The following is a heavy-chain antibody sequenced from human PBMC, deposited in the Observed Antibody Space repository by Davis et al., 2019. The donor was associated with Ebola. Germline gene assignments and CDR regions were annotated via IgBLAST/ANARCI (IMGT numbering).Heavy chain of an antibody. CDR3: ARGGRNYVHY. V-gene: IGHV4-59*01. D-gene: IGHD1-7*01. CDR2: IYYSGST. Sequence: MPSDPWSSPVTVLGAAISSYYWSWIRQPPGKGLEWIGYIYYSGSTNYNHSLNSRVTISVDTSKNQFSLKLSSVTAADTAVYYCARGGRNYVHYWGQGTLVTVSS. CDR1: GAAISSYY. J-gene: IGHJ4*02.